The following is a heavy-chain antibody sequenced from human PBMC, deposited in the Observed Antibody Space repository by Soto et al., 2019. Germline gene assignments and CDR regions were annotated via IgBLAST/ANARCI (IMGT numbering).Heavy chain of an antibody. CDR2: IYYSGST. V-gene: IGHV4-31*03. CDR3: ARDHYSYGYYYYGMDV. J-gene: IGHJ6*02. Sequence: QVQLQESGPGLVKPSQTLSLTCTVSGGSISSGGYYWSWIRQHPGKGLEWIGYIYYSGSTYYNPSLKSRVTISVDTSKNQFSLKLSSVTAADTAVYYCARDHYSYGYYYYGMDVWGQGTTVTVSS. CDR1: GGSISSGGYY. D-gene: IGHD5-18*01.